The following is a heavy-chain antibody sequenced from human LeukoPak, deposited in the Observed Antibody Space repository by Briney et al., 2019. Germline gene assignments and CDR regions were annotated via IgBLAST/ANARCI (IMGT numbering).Heavy chain of an antibody. D-gene: IGHD2-2*01. CDR3: ARGYCSSTSCYPGDWFDP. Sequence: ASVKVSCKASGYTFTIYGFIWVRQAPGQGLEWMGWTSAYNGNTNYAQELQGRVTMTTDTSTSTAYMELRSLRSDDTAVYYCARGYCSSTSCYPGDWFDPWGQGTLVIVSS. V-gene: IGHV1-18*04. CDR2: TSAYNGNT. CDR1: GYTFTIYG. J-gene: IGHJ5*02.